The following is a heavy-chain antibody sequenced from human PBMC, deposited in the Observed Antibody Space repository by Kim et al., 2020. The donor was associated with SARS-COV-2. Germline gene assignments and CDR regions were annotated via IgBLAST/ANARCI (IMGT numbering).Heavy chain of an antibody. CDR2: INAGNGNT. Sequence: ASVKVSCKASGYTFTSYAMHWVRQAPGQRLEWMGWINAGNGNTKYSQKFQGRVTITRDTSASTAYMELSSLRSEDTAVYYCASTLAAAGTWAYGMDVWGQGTTVTVSS. D-gene: IGHD6-13*01. J-gene: IGHJ6*02. CDR1: GYTFTSYA. V-gene: IGHV1-3*01. CDR3: ASTLAAAGTWAYGMDV.